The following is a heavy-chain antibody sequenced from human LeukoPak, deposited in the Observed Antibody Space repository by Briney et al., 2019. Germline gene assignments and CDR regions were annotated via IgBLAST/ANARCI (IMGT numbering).Heavy chain of an antibody. J-gene: IGHJ4*02. CDR3: ARRSPRGRFPFDY. Sequence: PSETLSLTCAVYGGSFCGYYWSWIRQPPGKGLEWIGEINHSGSTNYNPSLKSRVTISVDTSKNQFSLKLSSVTAADTAVYYCARRSPRGRFPFDYWGQGTLVTVSS. V-gene: IGHV4-34*01. CDR2: INHSGST. CDR1: GGSFCGYY. D-gene: IGHD3-3*01.